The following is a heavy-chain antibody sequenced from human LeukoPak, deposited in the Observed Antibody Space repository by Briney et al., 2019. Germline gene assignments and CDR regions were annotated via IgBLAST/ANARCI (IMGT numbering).Heavy chain of an antibody. V-gene: IGHV3-7*03. J-gene: IGHJ3*02. CDR2: IKQDGSEK. D-gene: IGHD1-26*01. CDR1: GFIFSRYW. Sequence: GGPLRLSCAASGFIFSRYWMSWVRQAPGKGLVWVANIKQDGSEKYYVDSEKGRFTISRDNTKNSLYLQMNSLRAEDTAVYYCARDGSGSDDAFDIWGQGTMVTVSS. CDR3: ARDGSGSDDAFDI.